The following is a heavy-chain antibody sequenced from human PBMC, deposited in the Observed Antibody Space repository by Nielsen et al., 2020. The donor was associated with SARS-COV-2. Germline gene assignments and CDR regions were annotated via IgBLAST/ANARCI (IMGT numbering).Heavy chain of an antibody. CDR3: AKHEGED. V-gene: IGHV3-23*01. CDR1: GFTFDTYA. CDR2: ISESGGAT. Sequence: GESLKISCAASGFTFDTYAMNWVRQAPGKGLEWVSAISESGGATYYTDSVKGRFTISRDNSRNTLYLEMNSLRADDTAVYYCAKHEGEDWGQGTLVTVSS. J-gene: IGHJ4*02. D-gene: IGHD3-10*01.